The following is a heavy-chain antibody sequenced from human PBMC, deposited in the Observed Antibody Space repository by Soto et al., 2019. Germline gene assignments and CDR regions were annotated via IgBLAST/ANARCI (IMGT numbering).Heavy chain of an antibody. CDR3: TRGPRASSGGTGAY. Sequence: EVQLVESGGGLVQPGGSLRLSRAASGFSFDSYWMHWVRQAPGQGPMWVSRIDYDGTTTNYADSVKGRFTISRDNAKSTLYLQMNSLRPEDTAVYYCTRGPRASSGGTGAYWGKGTLVTVSS. J-gene: IGHJ1*01. CDR1: GFSFDSYW. CDR2: IDYDGTTT. D-gene: IGHD2-2*01. V-gene: IGHV3-74*01.